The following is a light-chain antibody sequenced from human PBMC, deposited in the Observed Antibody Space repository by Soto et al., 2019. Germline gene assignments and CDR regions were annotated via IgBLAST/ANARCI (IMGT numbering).Light chain of an antibody. CDR1: QSISSW. J-gene: IGKJ1*01. V-gene: IGKV1-5*03. Sequence: DIQMTQSPSTLSASVGDRVTITCRASQSISSWLAWYQQKPGKAPKLLIYKASSLDSGVPSRFSGSGSGTEFTLTISSLQPDDFATYYCQQYNSYSETFGQGTKVDI. CDR2: KAS. CDR3: QQYNSYSET.